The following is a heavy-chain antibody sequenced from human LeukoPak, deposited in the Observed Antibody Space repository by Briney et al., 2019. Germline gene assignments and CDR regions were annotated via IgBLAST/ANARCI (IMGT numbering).Heavy chain of an antibody. J-gene: IGHJ5*02. CDR1: GFTFSSYE. Sequence: GGSLRLSCAASGFTFSSYEMNWVRQAPGKGLEWISYISSAGTTKIYADSVKGRFTISRDNAKNSLYLQMNSLRAEDTAVYYCARDYWFDPWGHGTWSPSP. CDR3: ARDYWFDP. V-gene: IGHV3-48*03. CDR2: ISSAGTTK.